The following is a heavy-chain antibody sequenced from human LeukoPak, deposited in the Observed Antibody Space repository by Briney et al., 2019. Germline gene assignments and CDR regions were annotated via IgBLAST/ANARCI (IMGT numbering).Heavy chain of an antibody. CDR1: GGSFSAYY. J-gene: IGHJ4*02. CDR2: IFYSGGT. CDR3: TRRGHYDTFDY. D-gene: IGHD3-22*01. Sequence: SETLSLTCAVYGGSFSAYYWSWIRQPPGKGLEWIGSIFYSGGTYVNPSLKSRVTLSVDTYKNQFSLRLNSVTAADTAVYYCTRRGHYDTFDYWGPGFLVTVSS. V-gene: IGHV4-34*12.